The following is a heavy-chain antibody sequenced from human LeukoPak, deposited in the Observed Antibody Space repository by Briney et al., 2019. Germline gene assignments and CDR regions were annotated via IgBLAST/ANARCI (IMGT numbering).Heavy chain of an antibody. J-gene: IGHJ4*02. CDR3: AKDFLGYYGSGSYYVQRFFDY. CDR2: ISGSGGST. V-gene: IGHV3-23*01. Sequence: GGTLRLSCVASGFTFSNYVMSWVRQAPGKGLEWVSAISGSGGSTYYADSVKGRFTISRDNSKNTLYLQMNSLRAEDTAVYYCAKDFLGYYGSGSYYVQRFFDYWGQGTLVTVSS. D-gene: IGHD3-10*01. CDR1: GFTFSNYV.